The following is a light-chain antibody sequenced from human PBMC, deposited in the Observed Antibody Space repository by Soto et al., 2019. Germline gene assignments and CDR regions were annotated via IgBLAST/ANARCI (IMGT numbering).Light chain of an antibody. CDR1: SSDVGGYDF. J-gene: IGLJ1*01. V-gene: IGLV2-8*01. CDR2: EVS. Sequence: QSALTQPPFASGSPGQSVTISCTGTSSDVGGYDFVSWYQQHPGKAPKLMIHEVSKRPSGVPDRFSGSKSGNTASLTVSGLQAEDEADYYCSSYAGSNNYVFGTGTKVTVL. CDR3: SSYAGSNNYV.